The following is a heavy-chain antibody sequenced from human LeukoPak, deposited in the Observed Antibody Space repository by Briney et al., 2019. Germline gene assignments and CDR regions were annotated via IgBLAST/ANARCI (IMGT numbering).Heavy chain of an antibody. CDR1: GGSISSYY. Sequence: SETLSLTCTVSGGSISSYYWSWIRQPPGKGLEWIGYIYYSGSTNYNPSLKSRVTISVDTSKNQFSPKLSSVTAADTAVYYCARARLQLLTYFDYWGQETLVTVSS. D-gene: IGHD2-2*01. CDR3: ARARLQLLTYFDY. V-gene: IGHV4-59*01. J-gene: IGHJ4*02. CDR2: IYYSGST.